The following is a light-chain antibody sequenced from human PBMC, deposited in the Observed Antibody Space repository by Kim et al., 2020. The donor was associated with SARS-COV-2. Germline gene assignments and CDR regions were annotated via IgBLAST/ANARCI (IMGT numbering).Light chain of an antibody. Sequence: LSASIGDRVTITCRARQNLDRWLAWYQQKPGKAPKLLIYEASNLQTGVPSRFSGSGSGTEFTLTISSLQPDDFATYYCQHYDGYYTFGQGTKLEI. CDR3: QHYDGYYT. CDR1: QNLDRW. J-gene: IGKJ2*01. V-gene: IGKV1-5*03. CDR2: EAS.